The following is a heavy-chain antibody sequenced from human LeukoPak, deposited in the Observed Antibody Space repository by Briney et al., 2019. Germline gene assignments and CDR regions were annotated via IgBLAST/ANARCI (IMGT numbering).Heavy chain of an antibody. D-gene: IGHD6-13*01. V-gene: IGHV3-23*01. J-gene: IGHJ4*02. Sequence: PGGSLRLSCAASGFTFPNYDMSWVRQAPGKGLEWVSTISDSGHDTSYADSVKGRFTISRDNSKNTLYLQMNSLRAEDTAVYYCARDLGSSSWISYFDYWGQGALVTVSS. CDR1: GFTFPNYD. CDR3: ARDLGSSSWISYFDY. CDR2: ISDSGHDT.